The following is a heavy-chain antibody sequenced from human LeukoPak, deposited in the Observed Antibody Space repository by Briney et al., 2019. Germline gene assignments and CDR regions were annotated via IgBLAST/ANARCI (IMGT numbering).Heavy chain of an antibody. Sequence: PSQTLSLTCTVSGGSISSGSYYWNWIRQPPGKGLEWIGYIYYSGSTNYNPSLKSRVTISVDTSKNQFSLKLSSVTAADTAVYYCARAYSYGHHYFDYWGQGTLVTVSS. CDR1: GGSISSGSYY. J-gene: IGHJ4*02. CDR2: IYYSGST. CDR3: ARAYSYGHHYFDY. V-gene: IGHV4-61*01. D-gene: IGHD5-18*01.